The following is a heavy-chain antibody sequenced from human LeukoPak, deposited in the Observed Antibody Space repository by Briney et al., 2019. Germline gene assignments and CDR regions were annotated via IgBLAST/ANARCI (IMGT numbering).Heavy chain of an antibody. Sequence: AAVKVSCKASGYTFTSYGISWVRQAPGQGLEWMGWISAYNGNTNYAQKLQGRVTMTTDTFTSTAYMELRSLRSDDTAAYYCARDLKGYSSSWSRGVFDYWGQGTLVTVSS. CDR1: GYTFTSYG. CDR3: ARDLKGYSSSWSRGVFDY. J-gene: IGHJ4*02. D-gene: IGHD6-13*01. CDR2: ISAYNGNT. V-gene: IGHV1-18*04.